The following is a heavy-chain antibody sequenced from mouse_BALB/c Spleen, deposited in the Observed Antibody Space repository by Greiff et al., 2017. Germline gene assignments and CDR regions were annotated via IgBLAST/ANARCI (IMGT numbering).Heavy chain of an antibody. Sequence: EVQLQESGPSLVKPSQTLSLTCSVTGDSITSGYWNWIRKFPGNKLEYMGYISYSGSTYYNPSLKSRISITRDTSKNQYYLQLNSVTTEDTATYYCARGGYALGEFDYWGQGTTLTVSS. CDR3: ARGGYALGEFDY. CDR2: ISYSGST. V-gene: IGHV3-8*02. CDR1: GDSITSGY. D-gene: IGHD3-1*01. J-gene: IGHJ2*01.